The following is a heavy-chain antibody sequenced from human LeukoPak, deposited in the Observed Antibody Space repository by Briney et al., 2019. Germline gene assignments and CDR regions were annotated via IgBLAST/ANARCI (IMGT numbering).Heavy chain of an antibody. CDR1: GYTFTGYY. CDR3: ARGLDILTGYYEYYFDY. Sequence: ASVKVSCKASGYTFTGYYMHWVRQASGQGLEWMGWINPNSGGTNYAQKFQGRVTMTRDTSVSTAYIELSRLRSGDTAVYYCARGLDILTGYYEYYFDYWGQGTLVTVSS. J-gene: IGHJ4*02. D-gene: IGHD3-9*01. CDR2: INPNSGGT. V-gene: IGHV1-2*02.